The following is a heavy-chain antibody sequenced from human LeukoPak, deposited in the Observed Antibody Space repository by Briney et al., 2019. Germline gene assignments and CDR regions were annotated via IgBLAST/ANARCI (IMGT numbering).Heavy chain of an antibody. CDR3: AKDSESSGWNEEEPFDY. CDR2: ILSDGSKE. J-gene: IGHJ4*02. Sequence: GGSLRLSCAASGFTFSSYGMHWVRQAPGKGLEWVAVILSDGSKEFYTDSVKGRFTISRDNSKNTLYLQMNSLRAEGTAVYYCAKDSESSGWNEEEPFDYWGQGTLVTVSS. V-gene: IGHV3-30*02. D-gene: IGHD6-19*01. CDR1: GFTFSSYG.